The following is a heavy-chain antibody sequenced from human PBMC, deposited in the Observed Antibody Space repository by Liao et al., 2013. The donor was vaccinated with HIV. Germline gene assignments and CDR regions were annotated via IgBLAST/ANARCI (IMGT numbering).Heavy chain of an antibody. V-gene: IGHV4-39*07. CDR2: IYYSGIT. J-gene: IGHJ5*02. CDR1: GGSISSSSPY. CDR3: ARVRLGGXTS. D-gene: IGHD1-26*01. Sequence: QVQLQESGPGLVKPSQTLSLTCTVSGGSISSSSPYWGWIRQPPGKGLEWIGNIYYSGITYYNPSLKSRVTISVDTSKNQFSLKLSSVTAADTAVYYCARVRLGGXTSWGQGTLVTVSS.